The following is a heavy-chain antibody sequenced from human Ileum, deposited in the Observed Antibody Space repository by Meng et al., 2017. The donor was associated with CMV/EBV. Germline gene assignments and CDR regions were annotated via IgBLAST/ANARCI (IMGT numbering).Heavy chain of an antibody. CDR2: ISGSGGST. D-gene: IGHD6-19*01. CDR1: GFPFSSYA. J-gene: IGHJ4*02. Sequence: SGFPFSSYAMSWVRQAPGRGPEWVSAISGSGGSTYYADSLKGRFTISRDNSKNTLSLQMNGLRVEDTAIYYCAKGRIDTSGWSAFDYWGQGTLVTVSS. V-gene: IGHV3-23*01. CDR3: AKGRIDTSGWSAFDY.